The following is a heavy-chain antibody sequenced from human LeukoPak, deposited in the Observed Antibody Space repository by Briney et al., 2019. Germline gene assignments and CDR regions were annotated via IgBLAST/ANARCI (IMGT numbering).Heavy chain of an antibody. CDR2: IYHSVST. J-gene: IGHJ4*02. CDR1: GGSISSSNR. V-gene: IGHV4-4*02. Sequence: PSETLSLTCAVSGGSISSSNRWSWVRQPPGKGLEWIGEIYHSVSTNYNPSLKRRVSISVDKSKNQSSLKLSSVTAADTAVYYCARDPLEIAAAGTSDYWGQGTLVTVSS. CDR3: ARDPLEIAAAGTSDY. D-gene: IGHD6-13*01.